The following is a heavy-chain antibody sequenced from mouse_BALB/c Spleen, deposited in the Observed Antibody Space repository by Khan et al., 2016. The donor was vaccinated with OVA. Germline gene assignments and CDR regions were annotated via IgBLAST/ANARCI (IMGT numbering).Heavy chain of an antibody. V-gene: IGHV5-9-3*01. CDR1: GFTFSSYA. D-gene: IGHD1-3*01. CDR2: INSDGTYT. CDR3: ARHNFGPFAY. Sequence: EVELVESGGGLVKPGGSLKLSCAASGFTFSSYAMSWVRQTPEKRLEWVATINSDGTYTYYPDSVKGRFTISRDTAKNTLYLQMCSLRSEDTSTYYCARHNFGPFAYWGQGTLVTVSA. J-gene: IGHJ3*01.